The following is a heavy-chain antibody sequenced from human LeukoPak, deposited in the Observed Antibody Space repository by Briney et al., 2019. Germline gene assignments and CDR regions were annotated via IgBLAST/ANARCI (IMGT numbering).Heavy chain of an antibody. D-gene: IGHD3-3*01. J-gene: IGHJ4*02. CDR2: IIPILGIA. CDR1: GGTFSIYA. Sequence: SVKVSCKSSGGTFSIYAISWVRQAPGQGLEWMGRIIPILGIANYAQKFQGRVTITADKSTSTAYMELSSLRSEDTAVYYCARELGDFWSGYYGDYWGQGTLVTVSS. CDR3: ARELGDFWSGYYGDY. V-gene: IGHV1-69*04.